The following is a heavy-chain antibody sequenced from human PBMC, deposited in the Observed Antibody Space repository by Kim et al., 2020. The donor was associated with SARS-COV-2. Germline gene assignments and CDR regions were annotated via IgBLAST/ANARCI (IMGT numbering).Heavy chain of an antibody. V-gene: IGHV1-46*01. D-gene: IGHD2-2*01. CDR2: INPSGGST. CDR1: GYTFTSYY. J-gene: IGHJ6*02. Sequence: ASVKVSCKASGYTFTSYYMHWVRQAPGQGLEWMGIINPSGGSTSYAQKFQGRVTMTRDTSTSTVYMELSSLRSEDTAVYYCARERYCSSTSCYDHYYYYYGMDVWGQGTTVTVSS. CDR3: ARERYCSSTSCYDHYYYYYGMDV.